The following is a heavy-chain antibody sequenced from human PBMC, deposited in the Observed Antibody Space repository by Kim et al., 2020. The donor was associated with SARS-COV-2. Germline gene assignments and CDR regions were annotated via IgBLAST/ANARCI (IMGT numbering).Heavy chain of an antibody. D-gene: IGHD4-17*01. J-gene: IGHJ4*02. CDR2: INHSGST. CDR1: GGSFSGYY. V-gene: IGHV4-34*01. CDR3: ARVERAGAVTNFDY. Sequence: SQTLSLTCAVYGGSFSGYYWSWIRQPPGKGLEWIGEINHSGSTNYNPSLKSRVTISVDTSKNQFSLKLSSVTAADTAVYYCARVERAGAVTNFDYWGQGTLVTVSS.